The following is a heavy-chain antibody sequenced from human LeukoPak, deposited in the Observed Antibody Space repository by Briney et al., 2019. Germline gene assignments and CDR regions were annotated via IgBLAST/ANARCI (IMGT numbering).Heavy chain of an antibody. D-gene: IGHD6-19*01. V-gene: IGHV4-31*03. CDR2: NYYSGST. CDR1: GGSISSGGYY. CDR3: ARDHFAVAGYFDY. Sequence: SETLSLTCTVSGGSISSGGYYWSWIRQHPGKGLEWIGYNYYSGSTYSNPSLKSRVTISVDTSKNQFSLKLSSVTAADTAVYYCARDHFAVAGYFDYWGQGTLVTVSS. J-gene: IGHJ4*02.